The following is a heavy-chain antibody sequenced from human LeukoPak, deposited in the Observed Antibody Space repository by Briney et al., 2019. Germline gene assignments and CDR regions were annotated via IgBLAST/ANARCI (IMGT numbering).Heavy chain of an antibody. V-gene: IGHV3-23*01. CDR2: ISGSGDST. Sequence: GGSLRLSCAASGFTFAGYAMSWVRQAPGKGLEWVSVISGSGDSTYYADSVKGRFTISRDNSKSTLYLQMNSLRAEDTAVYYCAKQVYYGSGSFDIWGQGTMVTVSS. CDR1: GFTFAGYA. D-gene: IGHD3-10*01. CDR3: AKQVYYGSGSFDI. J-gene: IGHJ3*02.